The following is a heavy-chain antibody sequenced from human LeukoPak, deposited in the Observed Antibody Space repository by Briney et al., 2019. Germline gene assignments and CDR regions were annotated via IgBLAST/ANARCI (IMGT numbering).Heavy chain of an antibody. CDR2: IIPIFGTA. J-gene: IGHJ4*02. CDR1: GGTFSSYA. D-gene: IGHD4-23*01. Sequence: SVKVSCKASGGTFSSYAISWVRQAPGQGLEWMGGIIPIFGTANYAQKFQGRVTITTDESTSTAYMELSSLRSEDTAVYYCARVLIAKAQRRRNSGTPLDYWGQGTLVTVSS. CDR3: ARVLIAKAQRRRNSGTPLDY. V-gene: IGHV1-69*05.